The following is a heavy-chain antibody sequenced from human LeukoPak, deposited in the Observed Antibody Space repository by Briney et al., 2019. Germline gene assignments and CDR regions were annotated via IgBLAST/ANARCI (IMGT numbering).Heavy chain of an antibody. J-gene: IGHJ4*02. V-gene: IGHV4-30-2*01. D-gene: IGHD6-19*01. CDR3: AREKKAVAGTVPSPLFDY. CDR2: IYHSGST. CDR1: GGSISSGGYY. Sequence: SQTLSLTCTVSGGSISSGGYYWSWIRQPPGKGLEWIGYIYHSGSTYYNPSLKSRVTISVDRSKNQFSLKLSSVTAADTAVYYCAREKKAVAGTVPSPLFDYWGQGTLVTVSS.